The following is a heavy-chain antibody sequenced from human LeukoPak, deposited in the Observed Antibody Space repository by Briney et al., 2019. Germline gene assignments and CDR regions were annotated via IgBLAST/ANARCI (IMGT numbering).Heavy chain of an antibody. J-gene: IGHJ4*02. V-gene: IGHV3-74*01. CDR1: GFSFSSHW. CDR3: ARGGSPFY. CDR2: INGDGIAI. D-gene: IGHD3-10*01. Sequence: GGSLRLSCAGSGFSFSSHWLHWVRQVPGKGLEGVARINGDGIAINYADSVKGRFTISRDNAKNTVYLQINSLRVEDTAVFYCARGGSPFYWGRGTPVTVSS.